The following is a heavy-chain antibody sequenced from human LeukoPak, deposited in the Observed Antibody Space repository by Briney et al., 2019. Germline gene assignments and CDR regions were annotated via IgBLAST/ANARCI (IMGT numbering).Heavy chain of an antibody. Sequence: GGSLRLSCAASGFTFSSYAMHWVRQAPGKGLEWVAVISYDGSNTYYADSVKGRFTISRDNSKNTLYLQMNSLRAEDTAVYYCASWGYCSGGSCYRYFDYWGQGTLVTVSS. D-gene: IGHD2-15*01. CDR3: ASWGYCSGGSCYRYFDY. J-gene: IGHJ4*02. V-gene: IGHV3-30-3*01. CDR1: GFTFSSYA. CDR2: ISYDGSNT.